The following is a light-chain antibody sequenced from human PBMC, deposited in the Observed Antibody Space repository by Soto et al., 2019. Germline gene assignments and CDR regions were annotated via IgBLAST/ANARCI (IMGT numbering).Light chain of an antibody. V-gene: IGLV2-14*01. CDR3: SSYSSSSTPEV. CDR1: SSDVGGYNF. Sequence: QSALTQPASVSGSPGQSITISCTGTSSDVGGYNFVSWYQQYPGKAPKLMIYDVSNRPSGVSNRFSGSKSGNTASLTISGLQAEDEADYYFSSYSSSSTPEVFGTGTKLTVL. J-gene: IGLJ1*01. CDR2: DVS.